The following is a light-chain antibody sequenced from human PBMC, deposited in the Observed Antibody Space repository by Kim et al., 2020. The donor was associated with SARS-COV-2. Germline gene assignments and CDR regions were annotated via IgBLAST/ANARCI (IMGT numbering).Light chain of an antibody. J-gene: IGKJ1*01. CDR3: QQSYSTPTT. V-gene: IGKV1-39*01. CDR2: AAA. CDR1: QSISSY. Sequence: ASVGDRVTITCRASQSISSYLNWYQQKPGKAPKLLIYAAASLQSGVPSRFSGSGAGTDFTLTISSLQPEDFATYYCQQSYSTPTTFGQGTKVDIK.